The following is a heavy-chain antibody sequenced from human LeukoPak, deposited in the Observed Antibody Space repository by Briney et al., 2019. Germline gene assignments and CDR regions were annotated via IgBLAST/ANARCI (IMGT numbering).Heavy chain of an antibody. CDR2: INHSGST. V-gene: IGHV4-34*01. CDR1: GGSFSGYY. J-gene: IGHJ4*02. CDR3: ARGVITIFDY. Sequence: KPSETLSLTCAVYGGSFSGYYWSWIRQPPGKGLEWIGEINHSGSTNYNPSLKSRVTISVDTSKNQFSLKLSSVTAADTAVYYCARGVITIFDYWGQGTLVTVSS. D-gene: IGHD3-3*01.